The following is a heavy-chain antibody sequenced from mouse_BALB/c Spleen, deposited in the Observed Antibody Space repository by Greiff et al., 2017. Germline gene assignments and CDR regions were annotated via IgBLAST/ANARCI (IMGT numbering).Heavy chain of an antibody. CDR1: GFSLTSYG. J-gene: IGHJ2*01. CDR3: ARKDWDVGYFDY. D-gene: IGHD4-1*01. V-gene: IGHV2-4-1*01. CDR2: IWSGGST. Sequence: QVQLKESGPGLVQPSQSLSITCTVSGFSLTSYGVHWVRQSPGKGLEWLGVIWSGGSTDYNAAFISRLSISKDNSKSQVFFKMNSLQADDTAIYYCARKDWDVGYFDYWGQGTTLTVSS.